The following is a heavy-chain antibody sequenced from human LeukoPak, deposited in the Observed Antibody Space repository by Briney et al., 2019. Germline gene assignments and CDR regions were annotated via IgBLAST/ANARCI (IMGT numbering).Heavy chain of an antibody. J-gene: IGHJ6*01. Sequence: GGYMRPSCVGSGFTFSTYNMNWVRQAPGKGLEWVSYISSSGSTVHYADSVRGRFTISRDNARNSLYLQMAGFEAEDTSLYYCARALDSALDVWGKGTTVTVSS. CDR1: GFTFSTYN. CDR3: ARALDSALDV. D-gene: IGHD3/OR15-3a*01. CDR2: ISSSGSTV. V-gene: IGHV3-48*01.